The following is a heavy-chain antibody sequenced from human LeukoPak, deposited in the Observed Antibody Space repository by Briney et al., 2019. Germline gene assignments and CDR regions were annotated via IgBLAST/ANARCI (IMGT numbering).Heavy chain of an antibody. D-gene: IGHD2-15*01. Sequence: PSETLSLTCTVSGGSISSGSYYWSWIRQPAGKGLEWIGRIYTSGSTNYNPSLKSRVTISVDTSKNQFSLKLSSVTAADTAVCYCARDGYCSGDRCSFDYWGQGTLVTVSS. CDR2: IYTSGST. CDR1: GGSISSGSYY. CDR3: ARDGYCSGDRCSFDY. V-gene: IGHV4-61*02. J-gene: IGHJ4*02.